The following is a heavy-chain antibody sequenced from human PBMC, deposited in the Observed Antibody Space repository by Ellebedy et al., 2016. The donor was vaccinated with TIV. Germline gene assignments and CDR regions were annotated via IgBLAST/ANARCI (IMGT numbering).Heavy chain of an antibody. CDR2: VSGSGDNT. CDR3: ARALGGGDCY. CDR1: GFTFSSHA. J-gene: IGHJ4*02. V-gene: IGHV3-23*01. Sequence: GGSLRLXXAASGFTFSSHAMNWVRQAPGKGLEWVSGVSGSGDNTYYADSVKGRFTISRDNAKNSLYLQMNSLRAEDTAVYYCARALGGGDCYWGQGTLVTVSS. D-gene: IGHD2-21*02.